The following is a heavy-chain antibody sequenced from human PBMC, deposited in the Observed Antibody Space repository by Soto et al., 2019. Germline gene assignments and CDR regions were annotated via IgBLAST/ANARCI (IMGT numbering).Heavy chain of an antibody. Sequence: PSETLSLTCTVSGGSISSYYWSWIRQPPGKGLEWIGYIYYSGSTNYNPSLKSRVTISVDTSKNQFSLKLSSVTAADTAVYYCARNAARSAAVDYWGQGTLVTVSS. CDR1: GGSISSYY. CDR2: IYYSGST. CDR3: ARNAARSAAVDY. V-gene: IGHV4-59*01. J-gene: IGHJ4*02. D-gene: IGHD6-6*01.